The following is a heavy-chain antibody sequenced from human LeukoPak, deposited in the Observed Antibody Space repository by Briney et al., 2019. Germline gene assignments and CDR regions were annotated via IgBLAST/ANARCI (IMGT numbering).Heavy chain of an antibody. Sequence: SVKVSCKASGGTFSSYAISWARQAPGQGLEWMGGIIPIFGTANYAQKFQGRVTITADKSTSTAYMELSSLRSEDTAVYYCARGNNAYCSGGSCYPNWGQGTLVTVSS. D-gene: IGHD2-15*01. V-gene: IGHV1-69*06. J-gene: IGHJ4*02. CDR2: IIPIFGTA. CDR1: GGTFSSYA. CDR3: ARGNNAYCSGGSCYPN.